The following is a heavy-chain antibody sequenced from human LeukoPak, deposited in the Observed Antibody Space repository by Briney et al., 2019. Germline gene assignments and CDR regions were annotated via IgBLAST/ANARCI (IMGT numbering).Heavy chain of an antibody. CDR3: ARSPSSSTTLFDY. D-gene: IGHD6-13*01. V-gene: IGHV4-31*03. J-gene: IGHJ4*02. CDR2: IYYSGST. Sequence: PSQTLSLTCTVSGGSISSGGYYWSWIRQHPGKGLEWIGYIYYSGSTYYNPSHKSRVTISVDTSKNQFSLKLSSVTAADTAVYYCARSPSSSTTLFDYWGQGTLVTVSS. CDR1: GGSISSGGYY.